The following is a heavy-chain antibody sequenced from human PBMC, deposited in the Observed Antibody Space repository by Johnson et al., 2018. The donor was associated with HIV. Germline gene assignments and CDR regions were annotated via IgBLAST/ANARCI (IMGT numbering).Heavy chain of an antibody. J-gene: IGHJ3*02. Sequence: QVQLVESGGGVVQPGRSLRLSCAASGFTFSSYGMHWVRQAPGKGLEWVAFIRYDGSNKYYADSVKGRFTLARDDSKNTRYLQMNSLTTEDTAVYYCTTGAGDTAMVDPDAFDIWGQGTMVTVSS. V-gene: IGHV3-33*08. CDR1: GFTFSSYG. CDR2: IRYDGSNK. D-gene: IGHD5-18*01. CDR3: TTGAGDTAMVDPDAFDI.